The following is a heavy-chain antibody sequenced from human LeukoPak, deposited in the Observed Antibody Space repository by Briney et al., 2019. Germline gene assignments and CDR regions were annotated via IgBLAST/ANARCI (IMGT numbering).Heavy chain of an antibody. CDR1: GFTFSSYA. J-gene: IGHJ4*02. CDR3: AKDHLPGIVVADRDY. D-gene: IGHD6-19*01. Sequence: GGSLRLSCAASGFTFSSYAMSWVRQAPGKGLEWVSAISGSGGTTYYADSVKGRFTISRDNSKSTLYLQINSLRAEDTAVYYCAKDHLPGIVVADRDYWGQGTLVTVSS. CDR2: ISGSGGTT. V-gene: IGHV3-23*01.